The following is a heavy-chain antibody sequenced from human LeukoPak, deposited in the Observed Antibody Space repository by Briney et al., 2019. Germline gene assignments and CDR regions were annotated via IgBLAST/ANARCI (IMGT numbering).Heavy chain of an antibody. CDR2: INHSGST. CDR1: GGSFSGYY. J-gene: IGHJ4*02. D-gene: IGHD3-16*02. CDR3: ARGRVTFGGVIVIPRAKFDY. V-gene: IGHV4-34*01. Sequence: SETLSLTCAVYGGSFSGYYWSWIHQPPGKGLEWIGEINHSGSTNYNPSLKSRVTISVDTSKNQFSLKLSSVTAADTAVYYCARGRVTFGGVIVIPRAKFDYWGQGTLVTVSS.